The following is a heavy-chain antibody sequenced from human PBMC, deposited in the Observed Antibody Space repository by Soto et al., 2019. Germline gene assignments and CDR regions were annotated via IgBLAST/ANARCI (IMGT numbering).Heavy chain of an antibody. CDR2: ISAYNANA. J-gene: IGHJ4*02. CDR1: GYTFRNFG. V-gene: IGHV1-18*01. Sequence: QIQLLQSGAEVKKPGASVKVTCKASGYTFRNFGISWVRQAPGQGLEWMGWISAYNANANYAQKFQGRRTMTADTSTNTAYMELRSLRSDDTAVYYCARENSYFDYWGQGTLVTVSS. CDR3: ARENSYFDY.